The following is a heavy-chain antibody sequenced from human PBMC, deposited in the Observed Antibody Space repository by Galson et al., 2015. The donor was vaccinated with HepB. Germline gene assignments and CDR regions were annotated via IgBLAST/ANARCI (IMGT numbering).Heavy chain of an antibody. Sequence: SVKVSCKASGYTFTGYYMHWVRQAPGQGLEWMGWINPNSGGTNYAQKFQGRVTMTRDTSISTAYMELSRLRSDDTAVYCCAREGPVGYSYALDYWGQGTLVTVSS. V-gene: IGHV1-2*02. J-gene: IGHJ4*02. CDR1: GYTFTGYY. D-gene: IGHD5-18*01. CDR3: AREGPVGYSYALDY. CDR2: INPNSGGT.